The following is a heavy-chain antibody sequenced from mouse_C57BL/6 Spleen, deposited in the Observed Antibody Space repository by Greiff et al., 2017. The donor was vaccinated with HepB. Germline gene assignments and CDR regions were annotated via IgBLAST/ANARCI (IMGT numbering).Heavy chain of an antibody. V-gene: IGHV5-17*01. Sequence: EVKVVESGGGLVKPGGSLKLSCAASGFTFSDYGMHWVRQAPEKGLEWVAYISSGSSTIYYADTVKGRFTISRDNAKNTLFLQMTSLRSEDTAMYYCANYYDYDDYAMDYWGQGTSVTVSS. CDR2: ISSGSSTI. CDR3: ANYYDYDDYAMDY. D-gene: IGHD2-4*01. CDR1: GFTFSDYG. J-gene: IGHJ4*01.